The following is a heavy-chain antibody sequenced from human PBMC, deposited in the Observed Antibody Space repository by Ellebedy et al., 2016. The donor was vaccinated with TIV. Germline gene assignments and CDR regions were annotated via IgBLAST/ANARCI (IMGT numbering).Heavy chain of an antibody. J-gene: IGHJ4*02. Sequence: GESLKISCKGSGYSFIHFWITWVRQMPGKGLEWMGRIDPSDSYNKYRTYSPSFQGHVTISVDKSISTAYLQWSSLKASDTAMYYCARHELGSNAAFDSWGQGTLVTVSS. V-gene: IGHV5-10-1*01. CDR2: IDPSDSYN. CDR1: GYSFIHFW. CDR3: ARHELGSNAAFDS. D-gene: IGHD7-27*01.